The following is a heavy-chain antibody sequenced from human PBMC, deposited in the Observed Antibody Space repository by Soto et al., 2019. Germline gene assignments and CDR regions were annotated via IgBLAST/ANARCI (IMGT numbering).Heavy chain of an antibody. CDR1: GGSISSSSYY. V-gene: IGHV4-39*01. CDR3: ARRVREGIVVVPAAMGYYYYMDV. J-gene: IGHJ6*03. D-gene: IGHD2-2*01. CDR2: IYYSGST. Sequence: SETLSLTCTVSGGSISSSSYYWGWIRQPPGKGLEWIGSIYYSGSTYYNPSLKSRVTISVDTSKNPFSLKLSSVTAADTAVYYCARRVREGIVVVPAAMGYYYYMDVWGKGTTVTVSS.